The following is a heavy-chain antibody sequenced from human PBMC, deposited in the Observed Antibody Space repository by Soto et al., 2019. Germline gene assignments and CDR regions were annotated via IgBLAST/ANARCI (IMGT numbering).Heavy chain of an antibody. D-gene: IGHD6-19*01. CDR3: ARYTAVADPYYFDY. J-gene: IGHJ4*02. Sequence: PGGSLRLSCAGSGFTFGDSYMSWIRQAPGKGLEWLSYISPGSRYPAYADSVKGRFTISRDNAKRSLYLHMNSLRAEDTAIYYCARYTAVADPYYFDYWGQGTLVTVSS. CDR1: GFTFGDSY. CDR2: ISPGSRYP. V-gene: IGHV3-11*03.